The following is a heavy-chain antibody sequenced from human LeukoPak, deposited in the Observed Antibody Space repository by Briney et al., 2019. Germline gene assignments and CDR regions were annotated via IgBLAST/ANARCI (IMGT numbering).Heavy chain of an antibody. D-gene: IGHD1-26*01. V-gene: IGHV3-74*01. CDR1: GFTFRGYW. Sequence: PGWSLRLSCAASGFTFRGYWMHWVRQVPGKGVVWVSRIISDGSSTTYADSVKGRFTTSRDNAMNTLYLQMNSLRAEDTAVYYCTRELGATFDYWGQGTLVTVSS. CDR2: IISDGSST. CDR3: TRELGATFDY. J-gene: IGHJ4*02.